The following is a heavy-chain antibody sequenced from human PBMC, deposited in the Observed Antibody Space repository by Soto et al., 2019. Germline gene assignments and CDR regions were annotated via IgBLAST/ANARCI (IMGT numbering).Heavy chain of an antibody. CDR2: IYRTGST. D-gene: IGHD1-26*01. V-gene: IGHV4-4*02. CDR1: GGSFTSNNW. CDR3: ASRDPGTSVDY. J-gene: IGHJ4*02. Sequence: QVQLQESGPGLVKPSGTLSLTCAVSGGSFTSNNWWTWVRQPPGQGLEWIGEIYRTGSTNYNPSLKSRVTISLDKSENQCSLTVTSLTAADTAVYYCASRDPGTSVDYWGQGTWVTVSS.